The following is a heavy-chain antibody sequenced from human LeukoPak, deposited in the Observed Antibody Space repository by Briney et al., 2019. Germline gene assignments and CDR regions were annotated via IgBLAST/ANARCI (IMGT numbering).Heavy chain of an antibody. Sequence: SVKVSCKASGYTFTGYYMHWVRQALGQGLEWMGGIIPIFGTANYAQKFQGKVTITADESTSTAYMELSSLRSEDTAVYYCARGVWVAGPTSYYYYYYMDVWGKGTTVTISS. CDR3: ARGVWVAGPTSYYYYYYMDV. CDR1: GYTFTGYY. V-gene: IGHV1-69*13. J-gene: IGHJ6*03. CDR2: IIPIFGTA. D-gene: IGHD6-19*01.